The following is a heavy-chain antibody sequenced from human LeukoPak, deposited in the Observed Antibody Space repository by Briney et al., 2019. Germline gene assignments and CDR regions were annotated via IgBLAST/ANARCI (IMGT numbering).Heavy chain of an antibody. CDR3: ARDRYCGGDCYTYGMDV. CDR1: GDSMTRGGYY. Sequence: SQTLSLTCTVSGDSMTRGGYYWSWVRQHPGKGLEWIRFIYHSGTTFYNPSLEGRAAISVDTSQNQFSLKLSSVTAADTAVYYCARDRYCGGDCYTYGMDVWGQGTTVTVSS. CDR2: IYHSGTT. D-gene: IGHD2-21*01. V-gene: IGHV4-31*03. J-gene: IGHJ6*02.